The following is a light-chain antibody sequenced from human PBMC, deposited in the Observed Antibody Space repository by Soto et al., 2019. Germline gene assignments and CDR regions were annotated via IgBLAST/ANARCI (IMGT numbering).Light chain of an antibody. J-gene: IGKJ1*01. Sequence: EIVLTQSPATLPLSPGARATLSCRASQSVSSYLAWYQQKPGQAPRLLIYGASNRATGIPARFSGSGSGTDFTLTISSLQSEDFAVYYCQQRSNWPPTFGQGTKVDIK. V-gene: IGKV3-11*01. CDR3: QQRSNWPPT. CDR2: GAS. CDR1: QSVSSY.